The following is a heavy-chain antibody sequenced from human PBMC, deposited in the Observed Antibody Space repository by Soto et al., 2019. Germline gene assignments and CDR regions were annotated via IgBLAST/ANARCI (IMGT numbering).Heavy chain of an antibody. J-gene: IGHJ6*03. Sequence: ASVKVSCKASGYTFTSYGISWVRQAPGQGLEWMGWISAYNGNTNYAQKLQGRVTMTTDTSTSTAYMELRSLRSDDTAVYYCARAVAVAGVLRFLERYYYYMDVWGKGTTVTVSS. V-gene: IGHV1-18*01. CDR2: ISAYNGNT. CDR3: ARAVAVAGVLRFLERYYYYMDV. CDR1: GYTFTSYG. D-gene: IGHD3-3*01.